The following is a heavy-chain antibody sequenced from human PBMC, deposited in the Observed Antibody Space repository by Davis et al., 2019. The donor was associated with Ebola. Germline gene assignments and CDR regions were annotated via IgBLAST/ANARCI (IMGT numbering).Heavy chain of an antibody. Sequence: GESLKISCAASGFTFSDYYMSWIRQAPGKGLEWVSYISSSGSTIYYADSVKGRFTISRDNAKNSLYLQMNSLRAEDTAVYYCARDREQWLVRGGYYFDYWGQGTLVTVSS. D-gene: IGHD6-19*01. V-gene: IGHV3-11*04. CDR2: ISSSGSTI. CDR3: ARDREQWLVRGGYYFDY. CDR1: GFTFSDYY. J-gene: IGHJ4*02.